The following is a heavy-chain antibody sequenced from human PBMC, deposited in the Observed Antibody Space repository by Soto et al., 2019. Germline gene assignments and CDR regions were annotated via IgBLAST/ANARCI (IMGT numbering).Heavy chain of an antibody. V-gene: IGHV1-3*05. CDR2: INAGNGNT. J-gene: IGHJ4*02. D-gene: IGHD2-21*02. Sequence: QVQLVKSGAEEKKPGASVKVSCKASGYTFTSYAMHWVRQAPGQRLEWMGWINAGNGNTKYSQKFQGRVTITRDTSASTADMELSSLRSEDTAVYYCARSIVVVTALDYWGQGTLVTVSS. CDR3: ARSIVVVTALDY. CDR1: GYTFTSYA.